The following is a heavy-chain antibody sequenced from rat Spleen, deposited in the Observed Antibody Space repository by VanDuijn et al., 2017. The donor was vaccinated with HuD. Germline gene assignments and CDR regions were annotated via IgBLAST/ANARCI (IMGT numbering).Heavy chain of an antibody. CDR2: IWGGGSL. J-gene: IGHJ1*01. D-gene: IGHD3-4*01. V-gene: IGHV2-15*01. Sequence: QVQLKESGPGLVQPSRTLSLSCTVSGFSLTSYGVTWVRQPPGKGLEWIGEIWGGGSLHYNPALKSRLIISRDTSNSQVFVKMNSLQTEDTAFYFCARSGRTNRYYWNFDFWGPGTMVTVSS. CDR3: ARSGRTNRYYWNFDF. CDR1: GFSLTSYG.